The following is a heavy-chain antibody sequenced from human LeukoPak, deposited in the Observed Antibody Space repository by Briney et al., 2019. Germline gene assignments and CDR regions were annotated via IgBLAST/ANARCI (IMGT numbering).Heavy chain of an antibody. D-gene: IGHD3-22*01. CDR1: GFTFTSSA. CDR2: IVVGSGNT. Sequence: SVKVSCKASGFTFTSSALQWVRQARGQRLEWIGWIVVGSGNTNYAQKFQERVTITRDMSTSTAYMELCSLRSEDTAVYYCAASYYLDSSGPGYWGQGTLVTVSS. CDR3: AASYYLDSSGPGY. J-gene: IGHJ4*02. V-gene: IGHV1-58*01.